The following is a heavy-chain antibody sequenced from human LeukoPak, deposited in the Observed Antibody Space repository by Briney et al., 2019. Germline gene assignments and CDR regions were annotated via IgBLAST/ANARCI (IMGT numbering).Heavy chain of an antibody. CDR3: ARRRDGYNQLDY. CDR2: IDHAGTT. Sequence: GSLRLSCAASGSTFSSYEMNWVRQAPGKGLEWIGTIDHAGTTFYNVSLKSRVTISVDTPNNQFSLRLNSVGAADTAVYYCARRRDGYNQLDYWGQGTLVTVSS. D-gene: IGHD5-24*01. J-gene: IGHJ4*02. V-gene: IGHV4-39*01. CDR1: GSTFSSYE.